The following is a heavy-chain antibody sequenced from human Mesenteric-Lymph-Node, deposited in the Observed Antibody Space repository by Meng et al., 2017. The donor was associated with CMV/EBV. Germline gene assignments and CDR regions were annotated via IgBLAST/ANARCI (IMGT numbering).Heavy chain of an antibody. J-gene: IGHJ6*02. V-gene: IGHV3-30*03. CDR3: ARSPGLGGGSYYYGMDV. Sequence: GGSLRLSCAASGFTFSSYSMNWVRQAPGKGLEWVAVISYDGSNKYYADSVKGRFTISRDNSKNTLYLQMNSLRAEDTAVYYCARSPGLGGGSYYYGMDVWGQGTTVTVSS. CDR2: ISYDGSNK. D-gene: IGHD1-14*01. CDR1: GFTFSSYS.